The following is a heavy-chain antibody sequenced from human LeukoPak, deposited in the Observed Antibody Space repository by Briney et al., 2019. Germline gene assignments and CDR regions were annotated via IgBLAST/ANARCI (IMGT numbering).Heavy chain of an antibody. CDR3: ARAYDFWSGYYPXFXX. D-gene: IGHD3-3*01. CDR2: IYYSGST. CDR1: GGSISSGDYY. Sequence: PSETLSLTCTVSGGSISSGDYYWSWIRQPPGKGLEWIGYIYYSGSTYYNPSLKSRVTISVDTSKNQFSLKLSSVTAADTAVYYCARAYDFWSGYYPXFXXWGQXTLVT. V-gene: IGHV4-30-4*08. J-gene: IGHJ4*02.